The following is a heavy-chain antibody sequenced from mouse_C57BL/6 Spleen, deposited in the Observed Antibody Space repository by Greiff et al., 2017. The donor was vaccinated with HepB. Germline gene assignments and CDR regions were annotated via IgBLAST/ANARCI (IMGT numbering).Heavy chain of an antibody. CDR3: TREKSNYVGIDY. D-gene: IGHD2-5*01. V-gene: IGHV5-9-1*02. J-gene: IGHJ2*01. CDR2: ISSGGDYI. Sequence: DVQLQESGEGLVKPGGSLKLSCAASGFTFSSYAMSWVRQTPEKRLEWVAYISSGGDYIYYADTVKGRFTISRDNARNTLYLQMSSLKSEDTAMYYCTREKSNYVGIDYWGQGTTLTVSS. CDR1: GFTFSSYA.